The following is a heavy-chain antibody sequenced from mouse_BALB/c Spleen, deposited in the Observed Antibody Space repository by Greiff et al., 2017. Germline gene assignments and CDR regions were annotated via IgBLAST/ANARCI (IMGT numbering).Heavy chain of an antibody. Sequence: EVKLMESGPGLVKPSQSLSLTCTVTGYSITSDYAWNWIRQFPGNKLEWMGYISYSGSTSYNPSLKSRISITRDTSKNQFFLQLNSVTTEDTATYYCARGDGNPYYAMDYWGQGTSVTVSS. CDR3: ARGDGNPYYAMDY. D-gene: IGHD2-1*01. CDR1: GYSITSDYA. V-gene: IGHV3-2*02. J-gene: IGHJ4*01. CDR2: ISYSGST.